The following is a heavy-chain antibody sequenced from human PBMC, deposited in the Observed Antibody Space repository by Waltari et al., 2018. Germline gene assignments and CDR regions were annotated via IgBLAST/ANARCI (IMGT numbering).Heavy chain of an antibody. CDR3: ARALTGDRRNAFDI. J-gene: IGHJ3*02. Sequence: QVQLVQSGAEVKKPGASVTVSCQASGYTFTVYYMHWVRQAPGQGLEWMGRINPNSGGTNYAQKFQGRVTMTRDTSISTAYMELSRLRSDDTAVYYCARALTGDRRNAFDIWGQGTMVTVSS. V-gene: IGHV1-2*06. D-gene: IGHD7-27*01. CDR1: GYTFTVYY. CDR2: INPNSGGT.